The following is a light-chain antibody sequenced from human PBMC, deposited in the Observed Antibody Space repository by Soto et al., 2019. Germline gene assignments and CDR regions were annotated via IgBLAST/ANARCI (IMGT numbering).Light chain of an antibody. CDR2: KAS. CDR1: QSVSRW. Sequence: DIQMTQSPSPLSASVGDGVTITCRASQSVSRWLAWYQQKRGKAPKLLIYKASTLESGVPSRFSRSGSGTEFTRAISSLQPDDSATYYCQQYNDSWTFGQGTKVEIK. J-gene: IGKJ1*01. V-gene: IGKV1-5*03. CDR3: QQYNDSWT.